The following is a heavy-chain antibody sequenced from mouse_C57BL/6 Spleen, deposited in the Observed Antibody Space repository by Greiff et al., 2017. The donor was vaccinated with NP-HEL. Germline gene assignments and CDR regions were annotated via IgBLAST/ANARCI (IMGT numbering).Heavy chain of an antibody. V-gene: IGHV1-50*01. Sequence: VQLQQPGAELVKPGASVKLSCKASGYTFTSYWMQWVKQRPGQGLEWIGEIDPSDSYTNYNQKFKGKATLTVDTSSSTAYMQLSSLTSEDSAVYYCARGNYGYAMDYWGQGTSVTVSS. D-gene: IGHD2-1*01. J-gene: IGHJ4*01. CDR1: GYTFTSYW. CDR2: IDPSDSYT. CDR3: ARGNYGYAMDY.